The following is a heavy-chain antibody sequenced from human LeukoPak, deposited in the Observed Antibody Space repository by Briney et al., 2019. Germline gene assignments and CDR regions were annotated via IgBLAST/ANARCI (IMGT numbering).Heavy chain of an antibody. CDR1: GYSISSGYY. Sequence: SETLSLTCTVSGYSISSGYYWGWIRQPPGKGLEWIGSIYHSGSTYYNPSLKSRVTLSVDTSKNQFSLKLSSVTAADTAVYYCARELLWFGEFTGMDVWGQGTTVTVSS. J-gene: IGHJ6*02. V-gene: IGHV4-38-2*02. D-gene: IGHD3-10*01. CDR2: IYHSGST. CDR3: ARELLWFGEFTGMDV.